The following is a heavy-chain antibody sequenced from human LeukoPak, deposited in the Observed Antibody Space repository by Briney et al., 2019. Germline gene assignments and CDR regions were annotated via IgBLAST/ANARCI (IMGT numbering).Heavy chain of an antibody. Sequence: ASVKVSCKASGYTFTSYGISWVRQAPGQGLEWMGWISAYNGNTNYAQKLQGRVTMTTDTSTSTAYMELRSLRSDDTAVYYCARDPVNSMWISHYYYMDVWGKGTTVTVSS. CDR3: ARDPVNSMWISHYYYMDV. CDR2: ISAYNGNT. J-gene: IGHJ6*03. V-gene: IGHV1-18*01. CDR1: GYTFTSYG. D-gene: IGHD5-12*01.